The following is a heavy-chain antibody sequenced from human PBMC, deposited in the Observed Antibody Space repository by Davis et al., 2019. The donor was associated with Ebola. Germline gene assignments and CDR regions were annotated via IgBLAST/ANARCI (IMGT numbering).Heavy chain of an antibody. CDR3: ARHGPIPRYYDILTGYPLGWFDP. V-gene: IGHV4-59*08. J-gene: IGHJ5*02. CDR2: FYYSGST. Sequence: PSETLSLTCTVSGGSISSYYWSWIRQPPGKGLEWIGYFYYSGSTNYNPSLKSRVTISVDTSKNQFSLKLSSVTAADTAVYYCARHGPIPRYYDILTGYPLGWFDPWGQGTLVTVSS. CDR1: GGSISSYY. D-gene: IGHD3-9*01.